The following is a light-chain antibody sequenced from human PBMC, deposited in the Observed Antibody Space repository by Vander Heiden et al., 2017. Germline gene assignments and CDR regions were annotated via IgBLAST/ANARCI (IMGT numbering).Light chain of an antibody. J-gene: IGKJ1*01. CDR1: QSISSY. CDR3: KQINSYPCT. CDR2: AAS. V-gene: IGKV1-9*01. Sequence: DIQMTQSPSSLSASVGDRVPITCRARQSISSYLNWYQQKPGKAPKLLIYAASTLHSGVPSRFSGSGFGTDLTITISSLQSEDFATYYCKQINSYPCTFGQGTKVEIK.